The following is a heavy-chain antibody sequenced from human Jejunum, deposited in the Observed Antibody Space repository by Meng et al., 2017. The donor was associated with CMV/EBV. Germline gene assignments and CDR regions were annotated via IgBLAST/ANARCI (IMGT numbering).Heavy chain of an antibody. J-gene: IGHJ4*02. CDR2: ISGDSGTI. CDR1: GFNFSRIG. V-gene: IGHV3-48*04. D-gene: IGHD3/OR15-3a*01. CDR3: ARGKDWTYFDY. Sequence: WAASGFNFSRIGFHWVRQAPGKGLEWVSYISGDSGTIYYADSVKGRFTISRDNAKNSLYLQMNSLRAEDTAVYYCARGKDWTYFDYWGQGTLVTVSS.